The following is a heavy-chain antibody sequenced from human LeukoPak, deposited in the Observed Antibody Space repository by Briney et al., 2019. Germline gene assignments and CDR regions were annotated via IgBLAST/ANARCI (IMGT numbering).Heavy chain of an antibody. Sequence: PGGSLRLSCAASGFTFSSYSMNWVRQAPGKGLEWVSSISSSSSYIYYADSVKGRFTISRDNAKNSLYLQMNSLRAEDTAVYYCARLRGGTMIVPSGFDPWGQGTLVTVSS. D-gene: IGHD3-22*01. V-gene: IGHV3-21*01. CDR2: ISSSSSYI. CDR1: GFTFSSYS. J-gene: IGHJ5*02. CDR3: ARLRGGTMIVPSGFDP.